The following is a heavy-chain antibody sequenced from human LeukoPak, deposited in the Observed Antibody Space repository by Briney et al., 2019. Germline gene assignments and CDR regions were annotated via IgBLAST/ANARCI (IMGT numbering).Heavy chain of an antibody. CDR1: GYTLTELS. D-gene: IGHD6-19*01. J-gene: IGHJ6*02. V-gene: IGHV1-24*01. Sequence: GASVKISCKASGYTLTELSMHWVRQAPGKGLEWMGGFDPEDGEAIYAQKFQGRVTMTEDTSTDTAYMELTSLRSEDTAVYYCATPIGAVTVAASAMDVWGQGTTVTVSS. CDR2: FDPEDGEA. CDR3: ATPIGAVTVAASAMDV.